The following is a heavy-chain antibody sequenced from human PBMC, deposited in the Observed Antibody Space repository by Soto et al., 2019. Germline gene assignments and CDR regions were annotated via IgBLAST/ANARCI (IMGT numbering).Heavy chain of an antibody. CDR3: VKDVYSCYGNFDY. CDR1: GFTFSSYA. J-gene: IGHJ4*02. V-gene: IGHV3-23*01. CDR2: LSDSGGST. D-gene: IGHD5-12*01. Sequence: EVQLLESGGGLVQPGGALRLSCAASGFTFSSYAMTWVRQAPGKGLKWVSSLSDSGGSTYYADSVKGRFTISRDNSKNTLYLQMNSLRAEDTALYYCVKDVYSCYGNFDYWGQGTLVTVSS.